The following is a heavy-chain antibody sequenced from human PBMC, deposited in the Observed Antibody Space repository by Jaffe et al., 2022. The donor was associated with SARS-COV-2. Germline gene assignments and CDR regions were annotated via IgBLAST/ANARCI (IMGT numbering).Heavy chain of an antibody. J-gene: IGHJ4*02. CDR2: IYYSGST. Sequence: QLQLQESGPGLVKPSETLSLTCTVSGGSISSSSYYWGWIRQPPGKGLEWIGSIYYSGSTYYNPSLKSRVTISVDTSKNQFSLKLSSVTAADTAVYYCAGPDESGWYYFDYWGQGTLVTVSS. V-gene: IGHV4-39*01. CDR3: AGPDESGWYYFDY. D-gene: IGHD6-19*01. CDR1: GGSISSSSYY.